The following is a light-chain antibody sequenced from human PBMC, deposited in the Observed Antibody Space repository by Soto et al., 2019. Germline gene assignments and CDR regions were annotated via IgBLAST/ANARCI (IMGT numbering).Light chain of an antibody. CDR3: QQRSNWPRT. Sequence: EIVLTQSPATLSLSPGERATLSCRASQSVSNNLGWYQQKPGQAPRLLIYDASNRATDIPARFSGSGSGTHFTLTINSLEPEDFAVYCCQQRSNWPRTFGQGTKLEIK. V-gene: IGKV3-11*01. J-gene: IGKJ2*01. CDR1: QSVSNN. CDR2: DAS.